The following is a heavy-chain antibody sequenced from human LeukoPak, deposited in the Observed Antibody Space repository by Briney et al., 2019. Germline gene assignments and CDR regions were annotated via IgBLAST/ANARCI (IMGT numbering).Heavy chain of an antibody. V-gene: IGHV3-21*01. J-gene: IGHJ4*02. CDR2: ISSSSSYI. CDR1: GVTFSSYS. CDR3: VRDLGYCSSISCSADY. D-gene: IGHD2-2*01. Sequence: KPGGSLRLSCAASGVTFSSYSMNWVRQAPGKGLEWVSSISSSSSYIYYADSVKGRFTISRDNSKNTLYLQMSSLGAEDTAVYYCVRDLGYCSSISCSADYWGQGTLVTVSS.